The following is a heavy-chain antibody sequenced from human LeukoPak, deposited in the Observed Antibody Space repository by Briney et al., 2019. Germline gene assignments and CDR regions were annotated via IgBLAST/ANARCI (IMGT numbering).Heavy chain of an antibody. CDR3: AKGRDFLDY. D-gene: IGHD2/OR15-2a*01. J-gene: IGHJ4*02. CDR2: ITTSGSGT. CDR1: GFTFSSYA. Sequence: GGSLRLSCAASGFTFSSYAMTWVRQAPGKGLEWVSAITTSGSGTYYADSVKGRFTISRDNSKNTLSLQMNSLRVEDTAVYYCAKGRDFLDYWGQGTLVTVSS. V-gene: IGHV3-23*01.